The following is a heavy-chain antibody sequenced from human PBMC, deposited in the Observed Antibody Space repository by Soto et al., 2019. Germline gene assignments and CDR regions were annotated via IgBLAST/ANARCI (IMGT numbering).Heavy chain of an antibody. CDR2: IIPILGIT. J-gene: IGHJ4*02. D-gene: IGHD4-4*01. Sequence: QVHLVQSGAEVEKPGSSVKVSCKASGDTFSSYSFTWVRKAPGQGLEWMGRIIPILGITNYAQKCQGRVTITADKSTSTAYMELSSLRSEDTAVYYCATDKDSSYDYWGQGTLVNVSS. CDR1: GDTFSSYS. V-gene: IGHV1-69*08. CDR3: ATDKDSSYDY.